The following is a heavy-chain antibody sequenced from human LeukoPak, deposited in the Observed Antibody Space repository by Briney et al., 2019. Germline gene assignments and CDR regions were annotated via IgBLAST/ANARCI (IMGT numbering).Heavy chain of an antibody. V-gene: IGHV4-59*01. Sequence: PSETLSLTCTVSGGSISSDYWSWIRQPPGKGLEWIGYIYYSGSTNYNPSLKSRVTISVDTSKNQFSLKLSSVAAADTAVYYCARSGSLRHPYYYYYMDVWGKGTTVTVSS. CDR2: IYYSGST. J-gene: IGHJ6*03. CDR1: GGSISSDY. CDR3: ARSGSLRHPYYYYYMDV. D-gene: IGHD5-12*01.